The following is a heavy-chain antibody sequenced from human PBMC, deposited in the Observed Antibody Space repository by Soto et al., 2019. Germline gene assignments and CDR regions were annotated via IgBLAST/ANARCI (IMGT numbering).Heavy chain of an antibody. CDR2: IGSADDP. CDR1: GFSLSTYD. Sequence: VGSLILSCAASGFSLSTYDMHWVRQVSGKGLEWVSAIGSADDPYYLGSVKGRFTISRENAKNSLYLQMNSLRAGDTAVYYCARAYSGRLPRRADYYYAMDVWGLGTTVTVSS. CDR3: ARAYSGRLPRRADYYYAMDV. D-gene: IGHD2-15*01. J-gene: IGHJ6*02. V-gene: IGHV3-13*05.